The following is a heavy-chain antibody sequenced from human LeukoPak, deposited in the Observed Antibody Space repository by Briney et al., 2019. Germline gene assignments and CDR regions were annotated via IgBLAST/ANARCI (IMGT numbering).Heavy chain of an antibody. Sequence: ATVNLTCNASGYTISGYSMHWVRQAPGQEPEWMGMINPSSGSASYAPHFKRSVTITRDTSTTTLYMELSSLRSEDTAAYSCARDWAHGSIDDWGQGTPVIVSS. CDR3: ARDWAHGSIDD. V-gene: IGHV1-46*01. J-gene: IGHJ4*02. CDR1: GYTISGYS. CDR2: INPSSGSA. D-gene: IGHD3-10*01.